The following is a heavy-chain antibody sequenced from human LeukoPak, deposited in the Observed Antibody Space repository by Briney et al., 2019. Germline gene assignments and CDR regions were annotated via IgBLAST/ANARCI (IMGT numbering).Heavy chain of an antibody. CDR3: AQANAVEQLPDILTAYYFDY. J-gene: IGHJ4*02. CDR1: GFTFSSYS. CDR2: ISSSSSTI. Sequence: GGSLRLSCAASGFTFSSYSMNWVRQAPGKGLEWVSYISSSSSTIYYADSVKGRFTISRDNSKNTLYLQMNSLRAEDTAVYYCAQANAVEQLPDILTAYYFDYWGQGTLVTVSS. V-gene: IGHV3-48*01. D-gene: IGHD3-9*01.